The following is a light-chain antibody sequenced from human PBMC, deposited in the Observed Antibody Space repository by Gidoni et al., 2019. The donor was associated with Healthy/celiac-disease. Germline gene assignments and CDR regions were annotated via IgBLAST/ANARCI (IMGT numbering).Light chain of an antibody. CDR2: WAS. J-gene: IGKJ5*01. V-gene: IGKV4-1*01. Sequence: DIVMTQSPDSLAVSLGERATIKCKSSQSVLYSSNNKNYLAWYQQKPGQPPKLLIYWASTRESGVPDRFSGSGSGTDFTLTISSLQAEDVAVYYCQQYYSTPITXXXXTRXEIK. CDR1: QSVLYSSNNKNY. CDR3: QQYYSTPIT.